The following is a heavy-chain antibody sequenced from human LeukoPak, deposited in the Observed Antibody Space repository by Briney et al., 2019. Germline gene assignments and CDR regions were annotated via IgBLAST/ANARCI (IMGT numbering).Heavy chain of an antibody. Sequence: ASVKVSCKASGYTFTSYDINWVRQAPGQGLEWMASMNPNNGNTAYARKFQGRVTMTRDTSIGTAYLELSALRSEDTAVYYCARLHWESEGTYFYYYMDVWGKGTTVTVSS. D-gene: IGHD3-16*01. J-gene: IGHJ6*03. CDR2: MNPNNGNT. V-gene: IGHV1-8*01. CDR3: ARLHWESEGTYFYYYMDV. CDR1: GYTFTSYD.